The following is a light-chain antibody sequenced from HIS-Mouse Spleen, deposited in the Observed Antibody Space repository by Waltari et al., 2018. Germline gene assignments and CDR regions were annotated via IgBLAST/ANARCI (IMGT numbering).Light chain of an antibody. V-gene: IGLV2-23*01. J-gene: IGLJ3*02. CDR3: CSYAGSSTWV. CDR1: SSDVGRYNL. CDR2: EGS. Sequence: QSALTQPASMSGSPGQSITISCTGTSSDVGRYNLVSWYQQHPGKAPKLMIYEGSKRTSGVSNRFYGAKAGNTASLTISGLQAEDEADYYCCSYAGSSTWVFGGGTKLTVL.